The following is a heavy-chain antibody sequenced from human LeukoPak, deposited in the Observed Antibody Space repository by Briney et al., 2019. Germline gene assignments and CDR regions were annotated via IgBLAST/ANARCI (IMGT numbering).Heavy chain of an antibody. V-gene: IGHV4-30-2*01. CDR2: IYHSGST. D-gene: IGHD4-11*01. Sequence: PSETLSLTCAVSGGSISSGGYSWSWIRQPPGKGLEWIGYIYHSGSTYYNPSLKSRVTISVDTSKNQFSLKLSSVTAADTAVYYCARQKMTTVFMDYWGQGTLVTVSS. CDR1: GGSISSGGYS. J-gene: IGHJ4*02. CDR3: ARQKMTTVFMDY.